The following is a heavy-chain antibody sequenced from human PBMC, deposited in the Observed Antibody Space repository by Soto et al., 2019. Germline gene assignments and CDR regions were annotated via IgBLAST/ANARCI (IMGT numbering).Heavy chain of an antibody. J-gene: IGHJ4*02. Sequence: EVQLVESGVGLAQPGGSLRLSCAASGFSFSGYAMHWARQAPGKRLEYVSAISNDGGTSYYADSVKGRFTISRDNIKNTLYLQMGSLRADDMAVYYCARVGVEGHFDYWGKGTLVTVSS. CDR1: GFSFSGYA. D-gene: IGHD1-26*01. CDR3: ARVGVEGHFDY. CDR2: ISNDGGTS. V-gene: IGHV3-64*02.